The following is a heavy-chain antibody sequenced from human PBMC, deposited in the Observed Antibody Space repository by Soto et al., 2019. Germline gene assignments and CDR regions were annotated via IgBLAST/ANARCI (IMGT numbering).Heavy chain of an antibody. D-gene: IGHD2-2*01. CDR1: GYTFTSYA. CDR2: INAGNGNT. Sequence: ASVKVSCKASGYTFTSYAMHWVRQAPGQRLEWMGWINAGNGNTKYSQKFQGRVTITRDTSASTAYMELSSLRSEDTAVYYCARVHCSSTSCYVNYYGMDVWGQGTTVTVS. J-gene: IGHJ6*02. CDR3: ARVHCSSTSCYVNYYGMDV. V-gene: IGHV1-3*01.